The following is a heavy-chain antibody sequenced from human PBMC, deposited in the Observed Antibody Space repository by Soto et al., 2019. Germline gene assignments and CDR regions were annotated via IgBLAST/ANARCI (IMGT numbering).Heavy chain of an antibody. CDR3: AKVSPYYFDTSGYYS. J-gene: IGHJ4*02. CDR1: GFTFSSYA. V-gene: IGHV3-23*01. D-gene: IGHD3-22*01. Sequence: EVPLLDSGGGLVQPGGSLRLSCATSGFTFSSYAMSWVRQTPGKGLEWVSGISGSGGTTYYADSVKGRFTISRDHSKNTLYLQMNSLRAEDTAVYYCAKVSPYYFDTSGYYSWGQGTLVTVSS. CDR2: ISGSGGTT.